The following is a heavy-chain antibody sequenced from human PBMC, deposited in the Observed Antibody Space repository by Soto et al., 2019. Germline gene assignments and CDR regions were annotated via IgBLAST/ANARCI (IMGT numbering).Heavy chain of an antibody. J-gene: IGHJ4*02. D-gene: IGHD4-4*01. Sequence: SETLSLTCTVSGGSVSNSNYYWGWIRQSPGKGLEWIGSVYYRGRSYSKSSVKSRITISVDTSKNQFSLNLNSVTASDTAIYYCVSQGTTVITQAYFDYWGQGALVTVSS. V-gene: IGHV4-39*01. CDR3: VSQGTTVITQAYFDY. CDR2: VYYRGRS. CDR1: GGSVSNSNYY.